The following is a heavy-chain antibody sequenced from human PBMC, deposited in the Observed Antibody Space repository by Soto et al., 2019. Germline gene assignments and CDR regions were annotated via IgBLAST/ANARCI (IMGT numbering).Heavy chain of an antibody. Sequence: GGSLRLSCAASGFTFSSYSMNWVRQAPGKGLEWVSSISSSSNKKYYADTEKGRITISRDNAKNSLYLQMNSLRAEDTAVYYCARDLRRDAFDIWGQGTMVTVSS. CDR2: ISSSSNKK. J-gene: IGHJ3*02. V-gene: IGHV3-21*01. CDR3: ARDLRRDAFDI. CDR1: GFTFSSYS.